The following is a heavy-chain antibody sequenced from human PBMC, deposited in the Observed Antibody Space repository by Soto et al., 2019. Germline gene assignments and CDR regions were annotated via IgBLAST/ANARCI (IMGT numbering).Heavy chain of an antibody. CDR3: ARHISEWQQLGGRFDP. CDR1: GYSFTSYW. V-gene: IGHV5-51*01. J-gene: IGHJ5*02. Sequence: PGESLKISFKASGYSFTSYWIGWVRQLPGKGLEWMGIIYPGASDTRYSPSFQGQVTISADKSISTAYLQWSSLKASDTAMYYCARHISEWQQLGGRFDPWGQGTLVTVSS. CDR2: IYPGASDT. D-gene: IGHD6-13*01.